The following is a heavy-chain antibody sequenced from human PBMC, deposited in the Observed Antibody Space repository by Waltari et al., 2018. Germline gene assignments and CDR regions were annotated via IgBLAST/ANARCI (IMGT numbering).Heavy chain of an antibody. D-gene: IGHD2-21*01. Sequence: QVQLVQSGAEVKKPGASVKVSCKASGYTFTGYYMHWVRQAPGQGLEWMGWINPNSGGTNYAQKFQGRVTMTRDTSISTAYMELSRLRSDDTAVYYCARPLGYCGGDCYSGAFDIWGQGTMVTVSS. J-gene: IGHJ3*02. CDR1: GYTFTGYY. CDR3: ARPLGYCGGDCYSGAFDI. V-gene: IGHV1-2*02. CDR2: INPNSGGT.